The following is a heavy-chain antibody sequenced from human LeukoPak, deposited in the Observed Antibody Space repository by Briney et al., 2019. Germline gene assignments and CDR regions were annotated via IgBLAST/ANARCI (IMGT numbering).Heavy chain of an antibody. CDR3: ARDVYGDYDFYGMDV. J-gene: IGHJ6*04. D-gene: IGHD4-17*01. CDR1: GYTLTELS. CDR2: FDPEDGET. Sequence: ASVKVSCKVSGYTLTELSMHWVRQAPGKGLEWMGGFDPEDGETIYAQKFQGRVTMTRDTSTSTVHMELSSLRSEDTAVYYCARDVYGDYDFYGMDVWGKGTTVTISS. V-gene: IGHV1-24*01.